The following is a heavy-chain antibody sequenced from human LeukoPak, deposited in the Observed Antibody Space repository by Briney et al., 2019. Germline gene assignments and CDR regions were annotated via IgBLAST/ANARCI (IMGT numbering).Heavy chain of an antibody. D-gene: IGHD2-2*01. Sequence: KPSETLSLTCTVSGYSISSGYYWGWIRQPPGKGLEWIGSIYHSGSTYYNPSLKSRVTMSVDTSKNQFSLKLSSVTAADTAVYYCARVGYCSSTSCFLSSLFDYWGQGTLVTVSS. V-gene: IGHV4-38-2*02. CDR3: ARVGYCSSTSCFLSSLFDY. J-gene: IGHJ4*02. CDR2: IYHSGST. CDR1: GYSISSGYY.